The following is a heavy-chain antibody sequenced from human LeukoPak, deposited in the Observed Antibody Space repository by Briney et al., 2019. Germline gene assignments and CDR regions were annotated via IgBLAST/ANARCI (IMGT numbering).Heavy chain of an antibody. CDR2: IIPILGIA. CDR3: ARDERVYYGSGIHY. D-gene: IGHD3-10*01. V-gene: IGHV1-69*04. CDR1: GGTFSSYA. J-gene: IGHJ4*02. Sequence: ASVKVSCKASGGTFSSYAISWVRQAPGQGLEWMGRIIPILGIANYAQKFQGRVTITADKSTSTAYMELSSLRSEDTAVYYCARDERVYYGSGIHYWGQGTLVTVSS.